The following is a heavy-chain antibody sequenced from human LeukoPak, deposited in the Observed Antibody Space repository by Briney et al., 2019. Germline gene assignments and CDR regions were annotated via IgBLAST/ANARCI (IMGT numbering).Heavy chain of an antibody. V-gene: IGHV6-1*01. CDR2: TYYRSTWYN. J-gene: IGHJ5*02. CDR3: ARRLTQYDCFDP. Sequence: SQTLSLTCTISGDSVSSNSVTWNWIRQSPSRGLEWLGRTYYRSTWYNDYAVSVRGRITVNPDTSKNQFSLHLNSVTPEDTAVYYCARRLTQYDCFDPWGQGILVTVSS. CDR1: GDSVSSNSVT. D-gene: IGHD2-2*01.